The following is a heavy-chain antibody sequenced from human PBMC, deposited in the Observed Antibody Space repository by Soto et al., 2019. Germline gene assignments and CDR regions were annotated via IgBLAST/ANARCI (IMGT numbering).Heavy chain of an antibody. CDR2: IRGSGGTT. CDR3: AKPKLYSSGWSNWFDP. J-gene: IGHJ5*02. V-gene: IGHV3-23*01. Sequence: GGSLRLSCATSGFTFSSYAMSWVRQAPGKGLEWVSSIRGSGGTTYYADSVKGRFTISRDNSKNTLYLQMNSLRAEDTAVYYSAKPKLYSSGWSNWFDPWGQGTLVTVSS. CDR1: GFTFSSYA. D-gene: IGHD6-19*01.